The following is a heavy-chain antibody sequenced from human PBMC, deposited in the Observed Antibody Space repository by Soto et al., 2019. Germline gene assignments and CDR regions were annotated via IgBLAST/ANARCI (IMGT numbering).Heavy chain of an antibody. V-gene: IGHV3-23*01. CDR1: GFTFSSYA. J-gene: IGHJ6*02. D-gene: IGHD3-3*01. Sequence: DVQLWESGGGVVQPGGSLRLSCAASGFTFSSYAMSWVRQAPGKGLEWVSAVSGSGGSTYYADSVKGRFTISRDTSKNKLYLQMNRLRAEYTAVYYCAKDGLDFWSGYPYYYGMDVWGQGTTVTVSS. CDR3: AKDGLDFWSGYPYYYGMDV. CDR2: VSGSGGST.